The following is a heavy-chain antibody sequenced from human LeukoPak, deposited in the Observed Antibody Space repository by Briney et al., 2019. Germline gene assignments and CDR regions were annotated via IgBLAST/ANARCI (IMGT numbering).Heavy chain of an antibody. D-gene: IGHD3-22*01. Sequence: SETLSLTCAVSGYPVSSYNYWVWIRQPPGQGLEWTGGIYHSGSTYYNPSLKSRVTMSVDTSKNQFSLKLSSVTAADTAVYYCARAPRDSSSSNYMRRFDYWGQGTLVTVSS. CDR3: ARAPRDSSSSNYMRRFDY. CDR1: GYPVSSYNY. J-gene: IGHJ4*02. CDR2: IYHSGST. V-gene: IGHV4-38-2*01.